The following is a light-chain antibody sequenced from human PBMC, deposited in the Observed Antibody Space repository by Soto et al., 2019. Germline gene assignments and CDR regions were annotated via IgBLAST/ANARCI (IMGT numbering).Light chain of an antibody. V-gene: IGKV1-5*01. CDR2: DDS. CDR1: QSISSW. J-gene: IGKJ2*01. CDR3: QQYKSFPYT. Sequence: DIPMTQSPSTLSASVGDRVTITCRASQSISSWLAWYQQKPGKVPKLLISDDSRLESGVPSRFSGSGSGTEFTLTISSLQPDDLATYYCQQYKSFPYTFGQGTKLEIK.